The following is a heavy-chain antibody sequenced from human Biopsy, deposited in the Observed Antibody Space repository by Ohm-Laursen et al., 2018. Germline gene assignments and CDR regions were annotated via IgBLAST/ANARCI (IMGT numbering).Heavy chain of an antibody. V-gene: IGHV3-30*18. CDR1: GFTFSDYY. D-gene: IGHD5-18*01. Sequence: SLRLSCAASGFTFSDYYMSWIRQAPGKGLEWVAFIFYDGSNTYYADSVKGRFTISRDNSRDTLYLQMSSLRAEDTAVYYCAKDRYNYTPIGGFSMDVWGQGTTVTVSS. CDR2: IFYDGSNT. J-gene: IGHJ6*02. CDR3: AKDRYNYTPIGGFSMDV.